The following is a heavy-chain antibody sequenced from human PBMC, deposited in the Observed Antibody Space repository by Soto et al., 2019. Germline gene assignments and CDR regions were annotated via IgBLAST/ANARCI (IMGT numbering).Heavy chain of an antibody. Sequence: GGSLRLSCAASGFTFSTYAMSWVRQAPGKGLEWVSTISGGGTTYNADSVKGRFTISRDNSKNTLYLQMNSLRAEDTAVYYCASPPYDSSGYIPFDYWGQGTLVTVSS. D-gene: IGHD3-22*01. V-gene: IGHV3-23*01. CDR2: ISGGGTT. CDR3: ASPPYDSSGYIPFDY. J-gene: IGHJ4*02. CDR1: GFTFSTYA.